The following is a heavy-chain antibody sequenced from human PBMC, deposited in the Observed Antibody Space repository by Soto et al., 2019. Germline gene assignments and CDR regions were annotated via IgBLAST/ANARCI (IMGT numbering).Heavy chain of an antibody. V-gene: IGHV6-1*01. D-gene: IGHD6-13*01. CDR2: TYYRSKWYN. CDR3: ARGMSKSIAAAGHFDY. J-gene: IGHJ4*02. CDR1: GDSVSSNSAA. Sequence: KQSQTLSLTCAISGDSVSSNSAAWNWIRQSPSRGLEWLGRTYYRSKWYNDYAVSVKSRITINPDTSKNQFSLQLNSVTPEDTAVYYCARGMSKSIAAAGHFDYWGQGTLVTVSS.